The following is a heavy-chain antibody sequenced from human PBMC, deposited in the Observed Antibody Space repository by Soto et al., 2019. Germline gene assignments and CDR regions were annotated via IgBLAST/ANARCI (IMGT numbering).Heavy chain of an antibody. CDR2: IYYSGST. CDR1: GGSISSSSYY. Sequence: PSETLSLTCTVSGGSISSSSYYWCWIRQPPGKGLEWIGSIYYSGSTYYNPSLKSRVTISVDTSKNQFSLKLSSVAATDTAVYYCASEVVAATGGFDYWGQGTLVTVSS. CDR3: ASEVVAATGGFDY. J-gene: IGHJ4*02. D-gene: IGHD2-15*01. V-gene: IGHV4-39*01.